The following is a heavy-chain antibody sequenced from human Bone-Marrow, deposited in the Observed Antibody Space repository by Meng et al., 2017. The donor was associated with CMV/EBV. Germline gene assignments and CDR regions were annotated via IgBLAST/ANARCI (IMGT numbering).Heavy chain of an antibody. V-gene: IGHV3-11*04. CDR1: GFTFSDYY. J-gene: IGHJ6*01. CDR2: ISSSGSTI. CDR3: AKDDGPVVLARVIGVGYYGMDV. Sequence: GESLKISCAASGFTFSDYYMSWIRQAPGKGLEWVSYISSSGSTIYYADSVKGRFTISRDNSKNTLYLQMNSLRAEDTAVYYCAKDDGPVVLARVIGVGYYGMDVWGQGTTVTGSS. D-gene: IGHD3-22*01.